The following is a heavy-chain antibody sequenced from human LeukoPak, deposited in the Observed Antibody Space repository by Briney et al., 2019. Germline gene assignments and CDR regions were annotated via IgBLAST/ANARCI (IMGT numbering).Heavy chain of an antibody. Sequence: SETLSLTCAVYGGTFSGYYWSWIRQPPGKGLEWIGEINHSGSTNYNPSLKSRVTISVDTSKNQFSLKLSSVTAADTAVYYCARFVVGQWLINYWGQGALVTVSS. V-gene: IGHV4-34*01. CDR1: GGTFSGYY. CDR3: ARFVVGQWLINY. J-gene: IGHJ4*02. CDR2: INHSGST. D-gene: IGHD6-19*01.